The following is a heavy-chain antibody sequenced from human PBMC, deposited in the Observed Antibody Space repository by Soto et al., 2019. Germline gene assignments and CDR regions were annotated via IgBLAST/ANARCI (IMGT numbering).Heavy chain of an antibody. J-gene: IGHJ2*01. CDR2: ISSSSSYT. Sequence: GSLRLSCAASGFTFSDYYMSWIRQAPGKGLEWVSYISSSSSYTNYADSVKGRFTISRDNAKNSLYLQMNSLRAEDTAVYYCARGVEYYYDSSGYYLAVDGWYFDLWGRGTLVTVSS. CDR3: ARGVEYYYDSSGYYLAVDGWYFDL. D-gene: IGHD3-22*01. V-gene: IGHV3-11*06. CDR1: GFTFSDYY.